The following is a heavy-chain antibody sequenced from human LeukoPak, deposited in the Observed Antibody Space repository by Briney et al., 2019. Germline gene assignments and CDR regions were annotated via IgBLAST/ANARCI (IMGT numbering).Heavy chain of an antibody. CDR3: AREDHDNTGLDY. D-gene: IGHD2-8*02. Sequence: PGGSLRLSCTASTFTLSTYAMSWVRQAPGKGLEWVSGITANYDRTYYADSVKGRFTISRDTSKNTLYLQMDSLRVEDTALYYCAREDHDNTGLDYWGQGALVTVSS. V-gene: IGHV3-23*01. CDR1: TFTLSTYA. J-gene: IGHJ4*02. CDR2: ITANYDRT.